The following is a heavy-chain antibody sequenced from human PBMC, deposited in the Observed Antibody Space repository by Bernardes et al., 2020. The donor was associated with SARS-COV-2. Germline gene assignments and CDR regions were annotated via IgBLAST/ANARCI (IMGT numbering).Heavy chain of an antibody. CDR1: GFTFSNYD. D-gene: IGHD3-3*02. CDR2: LKRKADGGTA. J-gene: IGHJ4*01. V-gene: IGHV3-15*05. CDR3: AALDR. Sequence: GGSLRLSCAASGFTFSNYDMNWVRQAPGKGLEWVGRLKRKADGGTADYAAPVEGRFTISRDESRNTFSLEMNSLTIEDTATYYCAALDRWGQGTLVTVSS.